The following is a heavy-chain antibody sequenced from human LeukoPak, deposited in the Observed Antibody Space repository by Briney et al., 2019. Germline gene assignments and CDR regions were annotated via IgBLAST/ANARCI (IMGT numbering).Heavy chain of an antibody. CDR1: GYTFTGYY. D-gene: IGHD2-15*01. CDR3: ARLGAYCSGGSCNIDY. J-gene: IGHJ4*02. Sequence: GASVKVSCKASGYTFTGYYMHWVRQAPGQGLEWVGWINPNSGGTNYAQKFQGSVTMTRDTSISTAYMELSRLRSDDTAVYYCARLGAYCSGGSCNIDYWGQRTLVTVSS. CDR2: INPNSGGT. V-gene: IGHV1-2*02.